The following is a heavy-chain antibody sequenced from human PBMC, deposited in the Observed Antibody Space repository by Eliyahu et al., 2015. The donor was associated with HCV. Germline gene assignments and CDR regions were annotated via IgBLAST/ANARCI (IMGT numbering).Heavy chain of an antibody. J-gene: IGHJ4*02. Sequence: EVQLVESGGGFVQPGRSLRLSCTASGFTFDDYGMHWVRQAPGKGLGWVAGISWKSGNIGYADSVKGRFTISRDNAKNSLYLQMDSLRTEDTAFYYCAKDTRAYRFGYFDFWGQGTPVTVSS. CDR3: AKDTRAYRFGYFDF. CDR1: GFTFDDYG. V-gene: IGHV3-9*01. CDR2: ISWKSGNI. D-gene: IGHD5-12*01.